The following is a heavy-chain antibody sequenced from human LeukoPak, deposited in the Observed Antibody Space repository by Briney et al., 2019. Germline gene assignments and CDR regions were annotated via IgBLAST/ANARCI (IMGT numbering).Heavy chain of an antibody. V-gene: IGHV4-39*01. CDR2: ISYSGST. Sequence: SETLSLTCTVSGGSISSSSFYWGWVRQPPGKGLEWIGSISYSGSTYYNPSLKSRVTISVDTSKNQFSLKLSSVTAADTAVYYCARRYSYNFIDHWGQGSLVTASS. CDR3: ARRYSYNFIDH. J-gene: IGHJ4*02. D-gene: IGHD5-18*01. CDR1: GGSISSSSFY.